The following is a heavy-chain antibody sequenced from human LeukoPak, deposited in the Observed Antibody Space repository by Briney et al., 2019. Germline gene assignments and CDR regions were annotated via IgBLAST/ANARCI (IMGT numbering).Heavy chain of an antibody. CDR1: GFTFSYYA. D-gene: IGHD4-23*01. V-gene: IGHV3-30*04. CDR3: ARDPGVTPTPRFDY. CDR2: ISADGSDT. J-gene: IGHJ4*02. Sequence: GGSLTLSCAASGFTFSYYALHWVRQAPGKGLEWVAAISADGSDTYYADSVKGRFTISRDNSKNTLYLQMSSLRTEDTAVYFCARDPGVTPTPRFDYWGRGALVTVSS.